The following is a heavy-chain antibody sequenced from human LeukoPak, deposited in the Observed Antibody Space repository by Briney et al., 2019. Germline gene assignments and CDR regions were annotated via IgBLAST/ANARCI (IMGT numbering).Heavy chain of an antibody. J-gene: IGHJ6*03. CDR2: IYYSGST. CDR1: GGSISSHY. CDR3: ARGGAERWLQLGYYYYYMDV. V-gene: IGHV4-59*11. Sequence: SETLSLTCTVSGGSISSHYWSWIRQPPGKGLEWIGYIYYSGSTNYNPSLKSRVTISADTSKNQFSLKLSSVTAADTAVYYCARGGAERWLQLGYYYYYMDVWGKGTTVTVSS. D-gene: IGHD5-24*01.